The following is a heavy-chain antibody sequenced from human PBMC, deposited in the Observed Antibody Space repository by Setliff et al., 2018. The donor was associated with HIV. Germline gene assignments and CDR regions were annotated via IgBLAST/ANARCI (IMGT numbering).Heavy chain of an antibody. D-gene: IGHD3-10*01. J-gene: IGHJ4*02. V-gene: IGHV1-2*02. CDR2: IYPNTGGT. CDR3: ARDSLIWFGELSFDY. Sequence: GASVKVSCKASGYTFTEFYVHWVRQAPGEGLEWIGWIYPNTGGTNYAQKLQGRVTMTTDTSTSTAYMELRSLRSDDTAVYYCARDSLIWFGELSFDYWGQGTLVTVSS. CDR1: GYTFTEFY.